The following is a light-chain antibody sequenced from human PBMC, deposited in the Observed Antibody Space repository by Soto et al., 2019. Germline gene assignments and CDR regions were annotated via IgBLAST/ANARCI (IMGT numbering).Light chain of an antibody. CDR1: QTISSW. CDR3: QHFNSYSEA. CDR2: KAS. V-gene: IGKV1-5*03. Sequence: DIQMTQSPSTLSGSVGDRVTITCRASQTISSWLAWYQQKPGKAPKLLIYKASTLKSGVPSRFSGSGSGTEVTLTISSLQPDDFATDYCQHFNSYSEAVGQGTKVELK. J-gene: IGKJ1*01.